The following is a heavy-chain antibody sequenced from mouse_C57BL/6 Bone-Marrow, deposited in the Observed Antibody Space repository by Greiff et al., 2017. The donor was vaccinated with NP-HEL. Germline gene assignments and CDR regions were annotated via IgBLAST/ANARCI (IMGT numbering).Heavy chain of an antibody. CDR2: IYPRSGNT. D-gene: IGHD2-3*01. CDR1: GYTFTSYG. CDR3: ARQGWLLFFDY. V-gene: IGHV1-81*01. Sequence: VQLKESGAELARPGASVKLSCKASGYTFTSYGISWVKQRTGQGLEWIGEIYPRSGNTYYNEKFKGKATLTADKSSSTAYMELRSLTSEDSAVYFCARQGWLLFFDYWGQGTTLTVSS. J-gene: IGHJ2*01.